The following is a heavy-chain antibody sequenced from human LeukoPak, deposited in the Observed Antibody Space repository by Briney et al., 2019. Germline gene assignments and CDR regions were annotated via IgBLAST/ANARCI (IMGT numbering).Heavy chain of an antibody. Sequence: PGGSLRLSCAASGFTFSSYEMNWVRQAPGKGLEWVSYISSSGTTIYYADSVKGRFTISRDNAKNSLYLQMNSLRAEDTAVYYCARAPYSSGWEWGQGTLVTVSS. V-gene: IGHV3-48*03. CDR3: ARAPYSSGWE. D-gene: IGHD6-19*01. CDR1: GFTFSSYE. CDR2: ISSSGTTI. J-gene: IGHJ4*02.